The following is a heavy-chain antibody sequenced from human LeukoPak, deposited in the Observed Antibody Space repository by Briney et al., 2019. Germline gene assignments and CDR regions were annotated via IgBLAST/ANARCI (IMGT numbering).Heavy chain of an antibody. V-gene: IGHV3-21*01. J-gene: IGHJ6*03. CDR1: GFTFSSYS. Sequence: PGGSLRLSCAASGFTFSSYSMNWVRQAPGKGLEWVSSISSSSSYIYYADSVKGRFTISRDNSNNTLYLQMNSLRAEDTAVYYCARPLSDFYDYFHMDVWGKGTTVTISS. CDR2: ISSSSSYI. D-gene: IGHD2/OR15-2a*01. CDR3: ARPLSDFYDYFHMDV.